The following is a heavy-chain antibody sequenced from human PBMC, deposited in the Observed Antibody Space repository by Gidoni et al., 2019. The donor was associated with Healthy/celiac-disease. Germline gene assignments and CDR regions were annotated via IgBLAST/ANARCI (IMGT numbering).Heavy chain of an antibody. Sequence: EVQLVESGGGLVQPGGSLRLSCAASGFTVSSNYMSWVRQAPGKGLEWVSVIYSGGSTYYADSVKGRFTISRDNSKNTLYLQMNSLRAEDTAVYYCASYGTVTTSGLIFDYWGQGTLVTVSS. CDR1: GFTVSSNY. CDR3: ASYGTVTTSGLIFDY. J-gene: IGHJ4*02. V-gene: IGHV3-66*01. D-gene: IGHD4-17*01. CDR2: IYSGGST.